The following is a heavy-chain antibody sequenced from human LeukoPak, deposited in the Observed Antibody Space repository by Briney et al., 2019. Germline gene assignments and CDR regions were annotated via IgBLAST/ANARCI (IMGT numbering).Heavy chain of an antibody. D-gene: IGHD3-22*01. CDR1: GFTFSSYW. Sequence: GGSLRLSCAASGFTFSSYWMSWVRQAPGKGLEWVANIKQDGSEKYYVDSVKGRFTISRDNAKNSLYLQMNSLRAEDTAVYYCARSDSSGYYYYYYYYMDVWGKGTTVTISS. CDR2: IKQDGSEK. CDR3: ARSDSSGYYYYYYYYMDV. J-gene: IGHJ6*03. V-gene: IGHV3-7*01.